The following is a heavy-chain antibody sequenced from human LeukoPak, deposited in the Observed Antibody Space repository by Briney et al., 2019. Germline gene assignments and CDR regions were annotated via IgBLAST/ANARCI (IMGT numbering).Heavy chain of an antibody. CDR3: ARDTVNGPFVISLDL. J-gene: IGHJ5*02. CDR1: GFSLRSSE. CDR2: INSADNVQ. D-gene: IGHD2-8*01. V-gene: IGHV3-48*03. Sequence: PGGSLRLSCAASGFSLRSSEMNWVRQAPGKGPEWVAHINSADNVQYYTDSVRGRFTMSRDNAKDLLFLQMNGLRDDDTAVYYCARDTVNGPFVISLDLWGQGVLVTVSS.